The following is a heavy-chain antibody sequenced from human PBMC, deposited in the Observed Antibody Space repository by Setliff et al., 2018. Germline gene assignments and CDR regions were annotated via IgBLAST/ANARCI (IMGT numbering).Heavy chain of an antibody. J-gene: IGHJ4*02. CDR1: GGSISSSTYY. Sequence: SETLSLTCTVSGGSISSSTYYWSWIRRPAGKGLEWIGRVFVSGSTNYNPSLKSRVTMSVDTSKNQFSLKLTSMTAADTAVYYCAKGGGRYHSDSWGQGILVTVSS. CDR3: AKGGGRYHSDS. D-gene: IGHD1-1*01. CDR2: VFVSGST. V-gene: IGHV4-61*02.